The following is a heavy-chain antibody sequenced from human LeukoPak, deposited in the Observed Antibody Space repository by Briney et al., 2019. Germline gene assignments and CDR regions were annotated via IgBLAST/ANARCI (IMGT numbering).Heavy chain of an antibody. CDR1: GYTFTSYY. D-gene: IGHD3-22*01. CDR3: VRDDSSGYYQN. CDR2: INRSGGST. J-gene: IGHJ4*02. Sequence: ASVKVSCKASGYTFTSYYMHWVRQAPGQGLEWMGIINRSGGSTSYAQKFQGRVTMTRDTSTSTVYMELSSLRSEDTAVYYCVRDDSSGYYQNWGQGTLVTVSS. V-gene: IGHV1-46*01.